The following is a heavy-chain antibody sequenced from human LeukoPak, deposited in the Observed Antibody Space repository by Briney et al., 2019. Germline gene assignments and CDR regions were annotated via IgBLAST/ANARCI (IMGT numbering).Heavy chain of an antibody. CDR1: GFTFSSYA. Sequence: NPGGSLRLSCAGSGFTFSSYAMSWVRQAPGKGLAWVSSIDSGGNYIDYADSVKGRFTISRDNAKNSLYLQMNSLRAEDTAVYYCARETSGNYYFDSWGQGTLVTVSS. D-gene: IGHD1-26*01. J-gene: IGHJ4*02. CDR3: ARETSGNYYFDS. CDR2: IDSGGNYI. V-gene: IGHV3-21*01.